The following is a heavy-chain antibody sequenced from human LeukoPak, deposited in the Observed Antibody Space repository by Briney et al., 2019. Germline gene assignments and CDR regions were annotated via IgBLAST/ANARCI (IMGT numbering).Heavy chain of an antibody. V-gene: IGHV3-53*01. CDR1: GFTVSSNY. Sequence: GRSLRLSCAASGFTVSSNYMSWVRQAPGKGLEWVSVIYSGGSTCYADSVKGRFTISRDNSKNTLYLQMNSLRAEDTAVYYCARAVAGDFDYWGQGTLVTVSP. CDR2: IYSGGST. J-gene: IGHJ4*02. CDR3: ARAVAGDFDY. D-gene: IGHD6-19*01.